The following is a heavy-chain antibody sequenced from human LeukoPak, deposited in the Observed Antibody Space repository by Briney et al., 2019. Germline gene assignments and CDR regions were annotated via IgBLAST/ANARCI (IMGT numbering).Heavy chain of an antibody. J-gene: IGHJ4*02. CDR3: ARAAARDYYYDSSGYYDY. CDR2: IYYSGSA. V-gene: IGHV4-59*01. Sequence: SGTLSLTCTVSNGSMSSYFWSWIRQPPGKGLEWIGYIYYSGSANFNPSLKSRVTISVDTSKNQFSLRLSSVTAADTAVYYCARAAARDYYYDSSGYYDYWGQGTLVTVSS. D-gene: IGHD3-22*01. CDR1: NGSMSSYF.